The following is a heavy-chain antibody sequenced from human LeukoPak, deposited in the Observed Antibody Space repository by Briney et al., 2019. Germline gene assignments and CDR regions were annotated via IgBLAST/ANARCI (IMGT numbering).Heavy chain of an antibody. CDR2: INHSGST. CDR1: GGSFSGYY. Sequence: SETLSLTCAVYGGSFSGYYWSWIRQPPGKGLEWIGEINHSGSTNYNPSLKSRVTISVDTSKNQFSLKLSSVTAADTAVYYCARAKSPSGIGFFVSWGQGTLVTVSS. V-gene: IGHV4-34*01. CDR3: ARAKSPSGIGFFVS. J-gene: IGHJ4*02. D-gene: IGHD2-15*01.